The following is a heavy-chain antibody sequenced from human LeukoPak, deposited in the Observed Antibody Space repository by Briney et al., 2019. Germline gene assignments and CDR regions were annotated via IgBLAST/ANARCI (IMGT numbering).Heavy chain of an antibody. J-gene: IGHJ5*02. Sequence: GASVKVSCKASGYTFTGYYMHWVRQAPGQGLEWMGWINPNSGGTNYAQKFQGRVTMTTDTSTSTAYMELRSLRSDDTAVYYCARAYSGSYSEWFDPWGQGTLVTVSS. CDR1: GYTFTGYY. CDR2: INPNSGGT. V-gene: IGHV1-2*02. CDR3: ARAYSGSYSEWFDP. D-gene: IGHD1-26*01.